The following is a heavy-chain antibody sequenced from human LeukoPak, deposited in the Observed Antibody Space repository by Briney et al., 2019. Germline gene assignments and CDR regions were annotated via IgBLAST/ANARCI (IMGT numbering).Heavy chain of an antibody. D-gene: IGHD5-18*01. CDR2: IYSGGST. Sequence: GGSLRLSCAASGFTVSSNYMSWVRQAPGKGLEWVSVIYSGGSTYYADSVKGRFTISRDNSKNTLYLQMNSLRAEDTAVYYCAKVGYTYGLNYCDYWGQGTLVTVSS. V-gene: IGHV3-53*05. CDR1: GFTVSSNY. J-gene: IGHJ4*02. CDR3: AKVGYTYGLNYCDY.